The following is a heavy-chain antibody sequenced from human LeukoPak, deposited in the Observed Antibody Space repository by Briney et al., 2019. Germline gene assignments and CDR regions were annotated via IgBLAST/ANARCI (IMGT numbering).Heavy chain of an antibody. CDR2: VYYSGKT. J-gene: IGHJ3*02. Sequence: PSETLSLTCAVSGGSISGHYWRWIRQPPGKGLEWMGYVYYSGKTYYSSSLRSRVTISVDTSKNHFSLKLTSVTAADTAVYYCARLLDNDSSGDPDTFDMWGQGTMVTVSS. CDR3: ARLLDNDSSGDPDTFDM. CDR1: GGSISGHY. D-gene: IGHD3-22*01. V-gene: IGHV4-59*11.